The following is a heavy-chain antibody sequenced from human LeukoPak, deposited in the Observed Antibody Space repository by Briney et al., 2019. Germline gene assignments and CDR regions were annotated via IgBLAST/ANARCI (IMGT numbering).Heavy chain of an antibody. CDR2: ISSSSSYI. CDR1: GFTFSSYS. V-gene: IGHV3-21*01. CDR3: ARDSSGWYWEFDY. D-gene: IGHD6-19*01. Sequence: GGSLRLSCAASGFTFSSYSMNWVRQAPGKGLEWVSSISSSSSYIYYADSVKGRFTISRDNAKNSLYLQMNSLRAEDTAVYYCARDSSGWYWEFDYWGQGTLVTVSS. J-gene: IGHJ4*02.